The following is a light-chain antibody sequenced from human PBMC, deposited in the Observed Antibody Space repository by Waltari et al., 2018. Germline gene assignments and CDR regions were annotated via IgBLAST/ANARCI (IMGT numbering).Light chain of an antibody. CDR3: CSYAGSSTHVV. V-gene: IGLV2-23*02. J-gene: IGLJ2*01. CDR1: SSDVGSYNL. Sequence: QSALTQPASVSGSPGQSITISCTGTSSDVGSYNLVSWYQQNPGKAHKLMIYEVSKRPSGVSNRFSGSKSGNTASRTISGLQAEDEADYYCCSYAGSSTHVVFGGGTKLTVL. CDR2: EVS.